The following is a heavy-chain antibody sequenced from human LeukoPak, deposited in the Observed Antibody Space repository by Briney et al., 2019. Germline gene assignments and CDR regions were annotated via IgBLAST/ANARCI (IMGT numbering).Heavy chain of an antibody. CDR2: IKQDGGEK. Sequence: PGGSLRLSCAASGFTFSNYWMNWVRQAPGKGLEWVANIKQDGGEKSYVDSVKGRFTISRDNAKNSLHLQMNSLRAEDTAVYYCARFGYSGWNLEYWGQGTLVTVSS. CDR3: ARFGYSGWNLEY. D-gene: IGHD5-12*01. CDR1: GFTFSNYW. J-gene: IGHJ4*02. V-gene: IGHV3-7*01.